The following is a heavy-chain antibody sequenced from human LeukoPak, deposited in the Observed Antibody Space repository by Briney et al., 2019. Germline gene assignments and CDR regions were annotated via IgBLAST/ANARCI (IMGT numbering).Heavy chain of an antibody. CDR3: ARETGYYDSSGPWVPNGMDV. CDR1: GYTFTSYG. CDR2: ISAYNGNT. V-gene: IGHV1-18*01. Sequence: ASVKVSCKASGYTFTSYGISWVRQAPGQGLEWMGWISAYNGNTNYAQKLQGRVTMTTDTSTSTAYMELRSLRSDDTAVYYCARETGYYDSSGPWVPNGMDVWGQGTTVTVSS. D-gene: IGHD3-22*01. J-gene: IGHJ6*02.